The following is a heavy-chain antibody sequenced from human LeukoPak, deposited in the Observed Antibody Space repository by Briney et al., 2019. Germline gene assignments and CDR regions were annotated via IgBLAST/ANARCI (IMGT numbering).Heavy chain of an antibody. Sequence: GGSLRLSCAASGFTFSSYGMHWVRQAPGKGLEWVAVISYDGSNIYYADSVKGRFTISRDNSKNTLYLQMNSLRAEDTAVYYCAKEVDYWGQGTLVTVSS. CDR3: AKEVDY. J-gene: IGHJ4*02. V-gene: IGHV3-30*18. CDR1: GFTFSSYG. CDR2: ISYDGSNI.